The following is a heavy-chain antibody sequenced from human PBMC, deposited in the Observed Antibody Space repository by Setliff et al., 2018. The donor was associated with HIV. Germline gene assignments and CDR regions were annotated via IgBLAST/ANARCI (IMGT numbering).Heavy chain of an antibody. CDR2: IYYSGST. CDR1: GGSVSSGSYY. CDR3: ARGRMPIGFDP. D-gene: IGHD2-2*01. J-gene: IGHJ5*02. V-gene: IGHV4-61*01. Sequence: PSETLSLTCTVSGGSVSSGSYYWSWIRQPPGKGLEWIGYIYYSGSTNYNPSLKSRVTISVDTSKNQFSLKLSSVTAADTAVYYCARGRMPIGFDPWGQGTLVTVSS.